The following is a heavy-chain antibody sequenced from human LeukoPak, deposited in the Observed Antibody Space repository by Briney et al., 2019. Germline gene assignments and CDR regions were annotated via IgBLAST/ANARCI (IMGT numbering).Heavy chain of an antibody. D-gene: IGHD3/OR15-3a*01. CDR3: ARGPGYGLWNYYMDV. CDR1: GGSISSSNW. V-gene: IGHV4-4*02. J-gene: IGHJ6*03. CDR2: IYHSGST. Sequence: SGTLSLTCAVSGGSISSSNWWSWVRQPPGKGLEWIGEIYHSGSTNYNPSLKSRVTISVDKSKNQFSLKLSSVTAADTAVYYCARGPGYGLWNYYMDVWGKGTTVTVSS.